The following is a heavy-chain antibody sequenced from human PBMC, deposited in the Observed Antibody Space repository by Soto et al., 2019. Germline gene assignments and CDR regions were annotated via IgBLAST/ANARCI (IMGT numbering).Heavy chain of an antibody. D-gene: IGHD4-17*01. Sequence: SETLSLTCTVSGGSITSSSYYWGWIRQPPGKGLEWIGGIYYSGRSYYNPSLKSRVTMSVDTSKNQFSLTLNSVTAADAAVYYWARQRTTVVTQAYFDHWGQGTLVTV. CDR1: GGSITSSSYY. V-gene: IGHV4-39*01. CDR3: ARQRTTVVTQAYFDH. J-gene: IGHJ4*02. CDR2: IYYSGRS.